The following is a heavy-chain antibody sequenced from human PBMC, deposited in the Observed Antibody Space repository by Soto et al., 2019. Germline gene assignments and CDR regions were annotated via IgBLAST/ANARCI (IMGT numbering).Heavy chain of an antibody. Sequence: GGSLRLSCAASGFTFSSYSMNWVRQAPGKGLEWVSSISSSSSYIYYADSVKGRFTISRDNAKNSLYLHMNSLRAEDTAVYYCAGVRRYHWNPPFHYWGQGTLVTVSS. CDR2: ISSSSSYI. CDR1: GFTFSSYS. J-gene: IGHJ4*02. CDR3: AGVRRYHWNPPFHY. V-gene: IGHV3-21*04. D-gene: IGHD1-20*01.